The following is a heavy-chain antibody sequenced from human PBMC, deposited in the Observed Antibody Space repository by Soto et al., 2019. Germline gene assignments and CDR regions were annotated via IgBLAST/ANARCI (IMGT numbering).Heavy chain of an antibody. CDR2: IGTAGDT. CDR3: ARDLRGYGANGFYYNGMDV. D-gene: IGHD4-17*01. V-gene: IGHV3-13*01. J-gene: IGHJ6*02. Sequence: EVQLVESGGGLVQPGGSLRLSCAASGFTFSSYDMHWVRQATGKGLEWVSTIGTAGDTYYPDSVKGRFTISRENAKNSLHLQLKSLRAGDTAVYYCARDLRGYGANGFYYNGMDVWGQGTTVIVSS. CDR1: GFTFSSYD.